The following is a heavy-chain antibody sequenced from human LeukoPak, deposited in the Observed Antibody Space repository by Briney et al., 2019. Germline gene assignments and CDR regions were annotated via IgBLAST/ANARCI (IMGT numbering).Heavy chain of an antibody. V-gene: IGHV4-59*01. CDR2: IYYSGST. CDR1: GGSISSYY. D-gene: IGHD4-17*01. CDR3: ARDREDYGANWFDP. Sequence: SETLSLTCTVSGGSISSYYWSWIRQPPGKGLEWIGYIYYSGSTNYNPSLKSRVTISVDTSKNQFSLKLSSVTAADTAVYYCARDREDYGANWFDPWGQGTLVTASS. J-gene: IGHJ5*02.